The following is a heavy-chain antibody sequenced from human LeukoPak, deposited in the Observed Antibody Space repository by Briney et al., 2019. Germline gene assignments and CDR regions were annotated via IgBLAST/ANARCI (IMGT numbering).Heavy chain of an antibody. CDR3: ARHYYYDSSGSWVDY. D-gene: IGHD3-22*01. CDR1: GYSFTSYW. Sequence: GESLKISCKGSGYSFTSYWIGWVRQMPGKGLEWMGIIYPGDSDTRYSPSFQGQVTISADKSISTAYLQWSSLKASDTAMYYCARHYYYDSSGSWVDYWGQGTLVTVSS. CDR2: IYPGDSDT. V-gene: IGHV5-51*01. J-gene: IGHJ4*02.